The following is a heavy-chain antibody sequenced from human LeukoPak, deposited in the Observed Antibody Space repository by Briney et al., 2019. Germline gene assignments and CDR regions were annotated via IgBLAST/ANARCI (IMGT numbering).Heavy chain of an antibody. Sequence: PGGSLRLSCAASGFTFSDYYMTWIRQAPGKGLEWVSHITSTGATIYYADSVKGRFTISRDNAKNSLSLQTNSLRAEDTAVYFCARVLSSGYSPFDYWGQGILVTVSS. D-gene: IGHD3-22*01. CDR3: ARVLSSGYSPFDY. J-gene: IGHJ4*02. CDR2: ITSTGATI. CDR1: GFTFSDYY. V-gene: IGHV3-11*01.